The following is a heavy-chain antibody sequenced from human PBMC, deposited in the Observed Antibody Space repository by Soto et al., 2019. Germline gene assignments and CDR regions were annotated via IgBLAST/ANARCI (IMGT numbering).Heavy chain of an antibody. J-gene: IGHJ4*01. V-gene: IGHV1-3*01. CDR1: GYTFIRSA. Sequence: ASVKVSFKASGYTFIRSAMHWVRQAPGQRLEWMGWINVANGNTKYSQKFQGRVTITRDTSATTAYMELSSLTSEDTAVYYCARGNLWGGYPYLFDFGGHGPLVPVSS. CDR3: ARGNLWGGYPYLFDF. D-gene: IGHD3-3*01. CDR2: INVANGNT.